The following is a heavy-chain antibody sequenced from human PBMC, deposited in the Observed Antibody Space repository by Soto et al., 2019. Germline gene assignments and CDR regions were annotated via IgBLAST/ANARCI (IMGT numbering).Heavy chain of an antibody. Sequence: PGGSLRLSCRASGFTFSSYAMSWVRQAPGKGLEWVSAISGSGGSTYYADSVKGRFTISRDNSKNTLYLQMNSLRAEDTAVYYCAKDVIAVAGTASYFDYWGQGTLVTVSS. V-gene: IGHV3-23*01. J-gene: IGHJ4*02. CDR1: GFTFSSYA. CDR3: AKDVIAVAGTASYFDY. D-gene: IGHD6-19*01. CDR2: ISGSGGST.